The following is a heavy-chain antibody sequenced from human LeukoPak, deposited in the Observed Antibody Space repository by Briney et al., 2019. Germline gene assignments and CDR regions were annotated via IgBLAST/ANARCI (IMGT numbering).Heavy chain of an antibody. CDR2: ISAYNGNT. CDR1: GYTFTSYG. V-gene: IGHV1-18*01. J-gene: IGHJ6*02. Sequence: GASVKVSCKASGYTFTSYGISWVRQAPGQGLEWMGWISAYNGNTNYAQTLQGRVTMTTDTSTSTAYMELRSLRSDDTAVYYCARDDSRSGSSGWYRHYYYYYGMDVWGQGTTVTVSS. D-gene: IGHD6-19*01. CDR3: ARDDSRSGSSGWYRHYYYYYGMDV.